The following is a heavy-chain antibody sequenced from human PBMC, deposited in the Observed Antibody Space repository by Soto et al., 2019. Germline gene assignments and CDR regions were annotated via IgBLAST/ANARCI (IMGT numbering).Heavy chain of an antibody. CDR2: INHSGST. CDR1: GGSFSGYY. V-gene: IGHV4-34*01. Sequence: SETLSLTCAVYGGSFSGYYWSWIRQPPGKWLEWIGEINHSGSTNYNPSLKSRVTISVDTSKNQFSLKLSSVTAADTAVYYCARGPPLYSSGWLIDYLVQIXLVTVSS. D-gene: IGHD6-19*01. CDR3: ARGPPLYSSGWLIDY. J-gene: IGHJ4*02.